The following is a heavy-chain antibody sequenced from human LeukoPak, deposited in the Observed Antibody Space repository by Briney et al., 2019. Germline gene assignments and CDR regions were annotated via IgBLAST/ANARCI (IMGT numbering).Heavy chain of an antibody. CDR1: GFTFSNYA. V-gene: IGHV3-23*01. CDR3: ARMVRGVINPCDH. D-gene: IGHD3-10*01. J-gene: IGHJ4*02. Sequence: VQPGGSLRLSCAASGFTFSNYAMSWVRQAPGKGLEWVSAISNSGSFTYFADSVKGRFTISRDNSKNTLFLQMNSLRADDTAVYYCARMVRGVINPCDHWDQGTLVTVSS. CDR2: ISNSGSFT.